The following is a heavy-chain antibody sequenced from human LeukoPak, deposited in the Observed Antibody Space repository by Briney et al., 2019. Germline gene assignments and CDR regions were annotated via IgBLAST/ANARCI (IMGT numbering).Heavy chain of an antibody. Sequence: SETLSLTCTVSGGSIISSDYHWGWVRQPPGKGLEWIGTISYSGNTDYNPSLRSRVTISVDTSNNQFSLRLGSVTAADTAVYHCARHCCSSPAKRVFDIWGQGTMVTVSS. CDR2: ISYSGNT. D-gene: IGHD2-2*01. CDR1: GGSIISSDYH. CDR3: ARHCCSSPAKRVFDI. J-gene: IGHJ3*02. V-gene: IGHV4-39*01.